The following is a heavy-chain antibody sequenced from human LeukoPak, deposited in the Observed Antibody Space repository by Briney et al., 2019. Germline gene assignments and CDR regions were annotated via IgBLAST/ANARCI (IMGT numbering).Heavy chain of an antibody. D-gene: IGHD6-19*01. CDR3: ARGRSSGWYEN. Sequence: GGSLRLSCAASGFTFSGYAMNWVRQAPGKGLEWLSHISSTGGTIYYADSVKGRLTVSRDNAKNSLYLQMNSLRAEDTAVYYCARGRSSGWYENWGQGTLVTVSS. J-gene: IGHJ4*02. CDR2: ISSTGGTI. V-gene: IGHV3-48*03. CDR1: GFTFSGYA.